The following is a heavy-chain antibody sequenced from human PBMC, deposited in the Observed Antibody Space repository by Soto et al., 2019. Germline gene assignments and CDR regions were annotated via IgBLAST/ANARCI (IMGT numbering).Heavy chain of an antibody. CDR1: GFTFSSYG. V-gene: IGHV3-33*06. D-gene: IGHD2-15*01. CDR2: IWYDGSNK. J-gene: IGHJ4*02. Sequence: GSLRLSCAASGFTFSSYGMHWVRQAPGKGLEWVAVIWYDGSNKYYADSVKGRFTISRDNSKDTLYLQMNSLRAEDTAVYYCAKRRGVLSVVVVAHTHRFDYWGQGTLVTVSS. CDR3: AKRRGVLSVVVVAHTHRFDY.